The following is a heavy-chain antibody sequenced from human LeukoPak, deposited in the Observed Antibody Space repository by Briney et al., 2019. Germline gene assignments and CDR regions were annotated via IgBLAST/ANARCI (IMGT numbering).Heavy chain of an antibody. J-gene: IGHJ5*02. D-gene: IGHD2-15*01. Sequence: SETLSLTCTVSGGSISSGNYYWSWIRQPPGKGLEWIGYIFYLGSTYYNPSLKSRVSISVNTFKNQFSLKLTAVTAADTAVYYCARKDPDHWFDPWGQGTLVTVSS. V-gene: IGHV4-30-4*01. CDR2: IFYLGST. CDR1: GGSISSGNYY. CDR3: ARKDPDHWFDP.